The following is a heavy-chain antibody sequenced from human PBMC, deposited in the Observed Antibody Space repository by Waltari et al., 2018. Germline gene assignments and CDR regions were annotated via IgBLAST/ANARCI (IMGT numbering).Heavy chain of an antibody. CDR2: ISGSGTTI. J-gene: IGHJ4*02. CDR3: ARRFDS. Sequence: EVQLVESGGGLVQPGGSLRLSCSASGFPFSSYGMNWVRQAPGKGLEWISYISGSGTTIYYADSVKGRFTISRDDAENSLYLQMNSLRAEDTALYYCARRFDSWGQGTRVTVSS. V-gene: IGHV3-48*03. CDR1: GFPFSSYG.